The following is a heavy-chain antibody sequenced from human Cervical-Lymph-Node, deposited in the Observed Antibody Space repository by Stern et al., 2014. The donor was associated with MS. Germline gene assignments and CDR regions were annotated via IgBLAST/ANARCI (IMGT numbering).Heavy chain of an antibody. J-gene: IGHJ6*02. CDR1: GFTFSSYS. V-gene: IGHV3-21*01. CDR3: ARDLQRWLQSGYGMDV. Sequence: EVQLGESGGGLVKPGGSLRLSCAASGFTFSSYSMNWVRQAPGKELEWVSSISSSSSYIDYADSVKGRFTISRDNAKNSMYLQMNSLRAEDTAVYYCARDLQRWLQSGYGMDVWGQGTTVTVSS. D-gene: IGHD5-24*01. CDR2: ISSSSSYI.